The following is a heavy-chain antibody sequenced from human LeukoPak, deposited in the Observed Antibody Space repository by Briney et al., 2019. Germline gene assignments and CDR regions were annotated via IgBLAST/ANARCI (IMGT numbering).Heavy chain of an antibody. CDR1: GFTFSSYG. D-gene: IGHD3-22*01. CDR3: AKDRAAYYDSSGYIDY. Sequence: GGSLRLSCAASGFTFSSYGMHWVRQAPGKGLEWVAFIRYDGRNKYYADSVKGRFTISRDNSKNTLFLQMNSLRAEDTAVYYCAKDRAAYYDSSGYIDYWGQGTLVTVSS. J-gene: IGHJ4*02. CDR2: IRYDGRNK. V-gene: IGHV3-30*02.